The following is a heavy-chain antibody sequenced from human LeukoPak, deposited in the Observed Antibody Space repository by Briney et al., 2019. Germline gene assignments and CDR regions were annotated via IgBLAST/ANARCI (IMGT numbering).Heavy chain of an antibody. CDR3: ARHSDVIGAI. D-gene: IGHD3-10*01. Sequence: GESLKISFKASGYPFTHQWIGWVRPMSGRGLEWMGIIYPRDSDTIYSPSFQGHVTISADTPINTAYLEWSSLEASDTAIYYCARHSDVIGAIWGQGTLVTVSS. CDR2: IYPRDSDT. V-gene: IGHV5-51*01. CDR1: GYPFTHQW. J-gene: IGHJ4*02.